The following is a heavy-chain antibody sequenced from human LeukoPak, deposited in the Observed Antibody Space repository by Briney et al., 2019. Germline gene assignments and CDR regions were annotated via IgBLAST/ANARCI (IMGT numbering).Heavy chain of an antibody. J-gene: IGHJ4*02. V-gene: IGHV1-69*02. CDR3: ARAPHYDDSSFFDY. CDR2: IIPILGIA. CDR1: GGTLSSYT. Sequence: SVKVSCKASGGTLSSYTISWVRQAPGQGLEWMGRIIPILGIANYAQKFQGRVTITADKSTSTAYMELSSLRSEDTAVYYCARAPHYDDSSFFDYWGQGTLVTVSS. D-gene: IGHD3-22*01.